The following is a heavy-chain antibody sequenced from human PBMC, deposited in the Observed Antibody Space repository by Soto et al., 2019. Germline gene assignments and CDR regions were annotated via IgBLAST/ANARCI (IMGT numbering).Heavy chain of an antibody. D-gene: IGHD6-19*01. CDR2: MNPNSGNT. V-gene: IGHV1-8*01. J-gene: IGHJ2*01. Sequence: QVQLVQSGAEVKKPGASVKVSCKASGYTFTSYDINWVRQATGQGLEWMGWMNPNSGNTGYAQKFQGRVTMTRNTSISTAYMELSSRRSEDTAVYYCARDRYSSGWETTDGYFDLWGRGTLVTVSS. CDR3: ARDRYSSGWETTDGYFDL. CDR1: GYTFTSYD.